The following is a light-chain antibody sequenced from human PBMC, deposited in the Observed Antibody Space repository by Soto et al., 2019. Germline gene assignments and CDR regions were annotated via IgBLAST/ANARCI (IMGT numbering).Light chain of an antibody. CDR1: QSVSSN. Sequence: EIVMTQSPATLSVSPGERATLSCRASQSVSSNLAWYQQKPGQAPRRLIYGASTRATGIPARFSGSGSGTEFTLTISSRQSEDFAVYYCQQYNNWWTFGQWTKVEIK. CDR3: QQYNNWWT. V-gene: IGKV3-15*01. CDR2: GAS. J-gene: IGKJ1*01.